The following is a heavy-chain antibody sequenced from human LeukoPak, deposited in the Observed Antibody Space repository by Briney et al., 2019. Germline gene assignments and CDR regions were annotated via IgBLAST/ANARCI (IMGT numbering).Heavy chain of an antibody. CDR3: ARLGRGSGYYFY. CDR1: GGSISSSSYY. Sequence: PSETLSLTCTVSGGSISSSSYYWGWIRQPPGKGLEWIGSIYHSGSTYYNPSLKSRVTISVDTSKNQFSLKLSSVTAADTAVYYCARLGRGSGYYFYWGQGTLVTVSS. V-gene: IGHV4-39*01. D-gene: IGHD3-22*01. CDR2: IYHSGST. J-gene: IGHJ4*02.